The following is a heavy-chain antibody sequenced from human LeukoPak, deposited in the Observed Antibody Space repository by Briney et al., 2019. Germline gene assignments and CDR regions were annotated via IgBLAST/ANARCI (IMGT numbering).Heavy chain of an antibody. J-gene: IGHJ3*02. D-gene: IGHD1-14*01. CDR2: IIPILGIA. CDR1: GGTFSSYA. V-gene: IGHV1-69*04. Sequence: SVKVSCKASGGTFSSYAISWVRQAPGQGLEWMGRIIPILGIANYAQKFQGRVTITADKSTSTAYMELSSLRSEDTAAYYCASHRVGDAFDIWGQGTMVTVSS. CDR3: ASHRVGDAFDI.